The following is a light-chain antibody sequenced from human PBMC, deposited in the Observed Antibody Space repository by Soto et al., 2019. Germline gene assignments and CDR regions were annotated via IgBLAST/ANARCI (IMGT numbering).Light chain of an antibody. V-gene: IGKV3-20*01. CDR2: GAY. CDR3: QQYGTAPWT. Sequence: EVVLTQSPCTLSLSSGERATLSCSASQSVINSYLAWYQQKPGQAPRLLLYGAYNRATGIPDRFSGSGSGTDFTLTISRLEPEDFAVYYCQQYGTAPWTFGQGTKVDIK. J-gene: IGKJ1*01. CDR1: QSVINSY.